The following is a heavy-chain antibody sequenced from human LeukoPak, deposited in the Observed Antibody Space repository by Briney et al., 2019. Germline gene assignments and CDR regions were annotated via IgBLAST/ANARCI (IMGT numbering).Heavy chain of an antibody. CDR3: ARQSLAELRSWFDP. Sequence: GESLKISCKASGYSFTSFWIGWVRQMPGKGLEWMGIIYPGDSDTRYSPSFQGQVTISADKSISTAYLQWSSLKASDTAMYYCARQSLAELRSWFDPWGQGTLVTVSS. CDR1: GYSFTSFW. J-gene: IGHJ5*02. CDR2: IYPGDSDT. D-gene: IGHD3-3*02. V-gene: IGHV5-51*01.